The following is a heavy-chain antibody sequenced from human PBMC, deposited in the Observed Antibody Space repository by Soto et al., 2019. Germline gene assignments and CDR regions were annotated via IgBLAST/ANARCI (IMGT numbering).Heavy chain of an antibody. J-gene: IGHJ2*01. D-gene: IGHD2-21*02. V-gene: IGHV4-30-4*01. Sequence: QVQLQGSGPGLVKPSQTLSLTCTVSGGSISSGDYYWSWIRHPPGKGLEWIWYIDYSVSTYYNPSLKSRATISVDTSKNQFSLKLSSVTAADTAVYYCARDGGNSLPFDLWGRGTLVTVSS. CDR1: GGSISSGDYY. CDR2: IDYSVST. CDR3: ARDGGNSLPFDL.